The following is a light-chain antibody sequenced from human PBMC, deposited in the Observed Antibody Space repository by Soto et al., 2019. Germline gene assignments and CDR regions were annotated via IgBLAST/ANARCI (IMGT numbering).Light chain of an antibody. CDR3: QQYKSFPLT. CDR2: DIS. V-gene: IGKV1-5*01. CDR1: QTINNY. J-gene: IGKJ4*01. Sequence: DVPMTQSPSTLSASVGDRVAITCRASQTINNYLAWYQQKPGKAPDLLIYDISNLESGVPPRFSGSGSGTEFTLTISGLQPDDVATYYCQQYKSFPLTFGGGTQVEI.